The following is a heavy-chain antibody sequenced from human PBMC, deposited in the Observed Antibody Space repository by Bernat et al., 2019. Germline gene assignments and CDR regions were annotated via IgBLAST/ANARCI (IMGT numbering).Heavy chain of an antibody. CDR1: GFTFSSYA. Sequence: LVESGGGVVQPGRSLRLSCAASGFTFSSYAMHWVRQAPGKGLEWVAVISYDGSNKYYADSVKGRFTISRDNSKNTLYLQMNSLRAEDTAVYYCARDRSGNSPFDYWGQGTLVTVSS. J-gene: IGHJ4*02. CDR2: ISYDGSNK. D-gene: IGHD4-23*01. CDR3: ARDRSGNSPFDY. V-gene: IGHV3-30-3*01.